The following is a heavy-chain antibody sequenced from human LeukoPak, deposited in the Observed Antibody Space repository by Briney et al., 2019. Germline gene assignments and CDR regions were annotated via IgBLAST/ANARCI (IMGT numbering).Heavy chain of an antibody. V-gene: IGHV1-2*04. J-gene: IGHJ3*02. D-gene: IGHD2-15*01. CDR3: ARESCSGGSCYSFGLVAFDI. CDR2: INPNSGGP. Sequence: ASVKVSCKASRYTFTGYYMHWVRQAPGQGLEWMGWINPNSGGPNYAQKFQGWVTMTRDTSISTAYMELSRLRSDDTAVYYCARESCSGGSCYSFGLVAFDIWGQGTMVTVSS. CDR1: RYTFTGYY.